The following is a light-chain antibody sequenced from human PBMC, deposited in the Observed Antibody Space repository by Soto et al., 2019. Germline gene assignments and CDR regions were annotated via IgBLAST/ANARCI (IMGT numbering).Light chain of an antibody. CDR1: SSNIGAGYD. J-gene: IGLJ2*01. Sequence: QAVVTQPPSVSGAPGQRVTISCTGSSSNIGAGYDVHWYQQLPGTAPKFLIYGNSNRPSGVPDRFSGSKSGTSASLAITVLQAEDEADYYCQSYDSSLSAHVVFGGGTKLTVL. CDR2: GNS. CDR3: QSYDSSLSAHVV. V-gene: IGLV1-40*01.